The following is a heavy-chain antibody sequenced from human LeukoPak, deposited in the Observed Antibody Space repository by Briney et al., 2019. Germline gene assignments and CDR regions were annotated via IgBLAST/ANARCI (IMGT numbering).Heavy chain of an antibody. CDR2: IYRSGST. D-gene: IGHD3-3*01. CDR1: GGSFSDYY. J-gene: IGHJ3*02. V-gene: IGHV4-59*01. CDR3: ARGTITIFGVVTDDVFDI. Sequence: SETLSLTCAVSGGSFSDYYWAWIRQSPGKGLEWIGYIYRSGSTNYNPSLKSRVNMSIDTSKKHYSLRLSSATAADTAVYFCARGTITIFGVVTDDVFDIWGQGTMVTVSS.